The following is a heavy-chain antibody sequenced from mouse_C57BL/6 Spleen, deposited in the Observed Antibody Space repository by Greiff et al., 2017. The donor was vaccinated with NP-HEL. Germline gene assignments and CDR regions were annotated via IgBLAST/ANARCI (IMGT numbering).Heavy chain of an antibody. J-gene: IGHJ4*01. CDR2: IYPGSGNT. D-gene: IGHD1-1*01. V-gene: IGHV1-76*01. CDR3: ARGAYYYGSSYGAMDY. CDR1: GYTFTDYY. Sequence: QVQLQQSGAELVRPGASVKLSCKASGYTFTDYYINWVKQRPGQGLEWIARIYPGSGNTYYNEKFKGKATLTAEKSSSTAYMQLSSLTSEDSAVYFCARGAYYYGSSYGAMDYWGQGTSVTVSS.